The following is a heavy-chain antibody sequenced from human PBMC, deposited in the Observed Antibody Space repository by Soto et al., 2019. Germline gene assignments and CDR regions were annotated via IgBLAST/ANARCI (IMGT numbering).Heavy chain of an antibody. CDR2: IYSGGST. CDR3: ARGAAVGATSYYFDY. J-gene: IGHJ4*02. V-gene: IGHV3-53*01. CDR1: GFSVSSNY. D-gene: IGHD1-26*01. Sequence: VRLSCAASGFSVSSNYMTWVRQAPGKGLEWVSVIYSGGSTYYADSVKGRFTISRDISQNTVYLQMNRLRVEDTAVYYCARGAAVGATSYYFDYWGQGTQVTVSS.